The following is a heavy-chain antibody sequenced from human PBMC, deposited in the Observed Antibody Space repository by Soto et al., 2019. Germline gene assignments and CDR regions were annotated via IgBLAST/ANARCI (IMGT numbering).Heavy chain of an antibody. J-gene: IGHJ4*02. CDR3: ARDPIGGGAPYYIDY. Sequence: QVQLVQSGAEVRKPGASVKVSCKASGYTFTGFYMHWMRQAPGQGPEWVGWINPDTGGADYAQKFQGRVTMTRDTSISTAYMGLSSLRSDDTAVYYCARDPIGGGAPYYIDYWGQGTLVTVSS. V-gene: IGHV1-2*02. CDR1: GYTFTGFY. CDR2: INPDTGGA. D-gene: IGHD3-16*01.